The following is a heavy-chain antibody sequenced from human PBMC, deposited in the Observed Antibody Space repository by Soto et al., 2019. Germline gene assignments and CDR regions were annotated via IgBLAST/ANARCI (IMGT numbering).Heavy chain of an antibody. V-gene: IGHV4-59*01. J-gene: IGHJ4*02. CDR3: ARDGYSYGYKDEGFDY. D-gene: IGHD5-18*01. Sequence: SETLSLTCTVSGGSISSYYWSWIRQPPGKGLEWIGYIYYSGSTNYNPSLKSRVTISVDTSKNQFSLKLSSVTAADTAVYYCARDGYSYGYKDEGFDYWGQGTLVTVSS. CDR2: IYYSGST. CDR1: GGSISSYY.